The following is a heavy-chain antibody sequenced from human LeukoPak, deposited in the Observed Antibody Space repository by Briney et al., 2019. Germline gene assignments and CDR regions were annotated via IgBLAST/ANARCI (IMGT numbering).Heavy chain of an antibody. CDR2: IYYSGST. J-gene: IGHJ3*02. CDR3: ARDVTMVRGASDAFDI. Sequence: PSETLSLTCTVSGGSVSSGSYYWSWIRQPPGKGLEWNGYIYYSGSTNYNPSLKSRVTISVDTSKNQFSLKLSSVTAADTAVYYCARDVTMVRGASDAFDIWGQGTMVTVSS. V-gene: IGHV4-61*01. CDR1: GGSVSSGSYY. D-gene: IGHD3-10*01.